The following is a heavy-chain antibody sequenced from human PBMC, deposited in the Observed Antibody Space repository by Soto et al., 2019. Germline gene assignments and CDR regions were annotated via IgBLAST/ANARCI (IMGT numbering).Heavy chain of an antibody. Sequence: PGECLKISCKGSGYSFTNFWITWVRQMPGKGLEWMGRIDPSNSYTNYSPSFQGHVTISTDKSISTAYLQWSSLKASDTAMYYCARRYSSSSLPDYWGQGTLVTVSS. V-gene: IGHV5-10-1*01. CDR3: ARRYSSSSLPDY. J-gene: IGHJ4*02. CDR2: IDPSNSYT. D-gene: IGHD6-6*01. CDR1: GYSFTNFW.